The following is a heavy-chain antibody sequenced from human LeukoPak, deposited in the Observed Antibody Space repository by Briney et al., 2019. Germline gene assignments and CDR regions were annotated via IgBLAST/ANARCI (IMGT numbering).Heavy chain of an antibody. CDR1: GFTFSSYA. V-gene: IGHV3-23*01. J-gene: IGHJ6*02. CDR3: AKDLSPLYYYYGMDV. CDR2: ISGSGGST. Sequence: GGSLRLSCAASGFTFSSYAMSWVRQAPGKGLEWVSAISGSGGSTYYADSVKGRFTISRDNSKNTLYLQMNSLSAEDTAVYYRAKDLSPLYYYYGMDVWGQGTTVTVSS.